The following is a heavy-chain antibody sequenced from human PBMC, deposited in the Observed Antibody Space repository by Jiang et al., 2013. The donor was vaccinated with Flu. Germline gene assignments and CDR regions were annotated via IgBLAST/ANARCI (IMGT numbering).Heavy chain of an antibody. CDR1: GYSFTTYW. Sequence: VQLVESGTELKKPGESLRISCRVSGYSFTTYWISWVRQMPGKGLEWMGKIDPSDSSSDYSPSFQGHVTISSDKSISTAYLQWTSLQASDTAIYYCARHFAGSTWYFDLVGPGTLVTVSS. J-gene: IGHJ2*01. V-gene: IGHV5-10-1*03. CDR2: IDPSDSSS. CDR3: ARHFAGSTWYFDL. D-gene: IGHD2/OR15-2a*01.